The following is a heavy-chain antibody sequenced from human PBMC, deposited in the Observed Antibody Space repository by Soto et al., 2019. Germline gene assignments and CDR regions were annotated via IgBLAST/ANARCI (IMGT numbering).Heavy chain of an antibody. CDR3: ARHGRGNDVVKYYYYGMDV. D-gene: IGHD2-15*01. Sequence: QLQLQESGPGLVKPSETLSLTCTVSGDSISSSGYYWGWIRQPPGKGLEWIGSIYYGRSAYYNPSLKSRVTVSVDTPDNRLSLKLSSATAADTAMYYCARHGRGNDVVKYYYYGMDVWGQGTTVTVSS. V-gene: IGHV4-39*01. CDR1: GDSISSSGYY. CDR2: IYYGRSA. J-gene: IGHJ6*02.